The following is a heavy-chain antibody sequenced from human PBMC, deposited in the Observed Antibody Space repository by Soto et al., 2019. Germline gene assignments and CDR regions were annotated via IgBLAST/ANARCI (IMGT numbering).Heavy chain of an antibody. Sequence: VRLQQWGAGLLKPSETRSLTCAVYGGSFGGYYWSWIGQPPGKGLEWIGEINQSGSTNYNPSLKSRLTISVDTSTNQFSLKLSSVTAADTAVYYCARVGGSCSSTSCYQPYYYYGMDVWGQGTTVTVSS. CDR3: ARVGGSCSSTSCYQPYYYYGMDV. D-gene: IGHD2-2*01. CDR1: GGSFGGYY. CDR2: INQSGST. J-gene: IGHJ6*02. V-gene: IGHV4-34*01.